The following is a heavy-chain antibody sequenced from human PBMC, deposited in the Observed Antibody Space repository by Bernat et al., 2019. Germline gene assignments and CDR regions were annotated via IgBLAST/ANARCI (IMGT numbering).Heavy chain of an antibody. D-gene: IGHD2-2*01. CDR1: GGSISSSSYY. V-gene: IGHV4-39*01. CDR3: ARHESIVVVPAAMPPFDY. CDR2: IYYSGST. Sequence: QLQLQESGPGLVKPSETLSLTCTVSGGSISSSSYYWGWIRQPPGKGLEWIGSIYYSGSTYYNPSLKSRVTISVDTSKNQFSLKLSSVTAADMAVYYCARHESIVVVPAAMPPFDYWGQGTLVTVSS. J-gene: IGHJ4*02.